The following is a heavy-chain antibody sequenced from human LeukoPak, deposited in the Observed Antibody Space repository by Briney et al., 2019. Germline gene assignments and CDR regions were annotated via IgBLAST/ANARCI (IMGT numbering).Heavy chain of an antibody. CDR1: GGTFSSYA. J-gene: IGHJ4*02. Sequence: SVKVSCKASGGTFSSYAISWVRQAPGQGLEWLGRIIPILGIANYAQKFQGRVTITADKSTSTAYMELSSLRSEDTAVYYCAREGFGYGDFGPIDYWGQGTLVTVSS. V-gene: IGHV1-69*04. CDR2: IIPILGIA. CDR3: AREGFGYGDFGPIDY. D-gene: IGHD4-17*01.